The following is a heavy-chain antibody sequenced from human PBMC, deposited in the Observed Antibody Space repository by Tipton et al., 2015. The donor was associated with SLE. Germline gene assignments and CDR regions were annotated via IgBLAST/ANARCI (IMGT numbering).Heavy chain of an antibody. V-gene: IGHV3-11*05. J-gene: IGHJ6*02. CDR1: GFTFSDYY. CDR2: ISSSSSYT. Sequence: SLRLSCAASGFTFSDYYMSWIRQAPGKGLEWVSYISSSSSYTNYADSVKGRFTISRDNAKNSLYLQMNSLRAEDTAVYYCARDPIYYDSSGYPYYYYYGMDVWGQGTTVTVSS. D-gene: IGHD3-22*01. CDR3: ARDPIYYDSSGYPYYYYYGMDV.